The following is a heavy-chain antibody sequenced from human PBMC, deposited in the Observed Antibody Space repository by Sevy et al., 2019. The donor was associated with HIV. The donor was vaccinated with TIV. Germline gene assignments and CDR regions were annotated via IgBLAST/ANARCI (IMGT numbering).Heavy chain of an antibody. CDR3: ARLYSSSSGRGLDN. V-gene: IGHV3-7*01. CDR2: IREDGSGR. CDR1: GFTFGSYW. Sequence: GGSLRLSCAASGFTFGSYWMTWVRQAPGKGLEWVGKIREDGSGRFYVDSVRGRFTVSRDNAKKKLYLHMNNLRGEDTALYYCARLYSSSSGRGLDNWGQGALVTVSS. J-gene: IGHJ4*02. D-gene: IGHD6-6*01.